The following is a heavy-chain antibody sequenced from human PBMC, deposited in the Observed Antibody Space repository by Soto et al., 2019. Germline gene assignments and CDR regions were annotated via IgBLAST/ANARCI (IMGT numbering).Heavy chain of an antibody. J-gene: IGHJ1*01. V-gene: IGHV3-23*01. CDR1: GFTFSSYA. CDR3: AKDLNNDYGDYGDSEYFQH. CDR2: ISGSGGST. D-gene: IGHD4-17*01. Sequence: GGSLRLSCAASGFTFSSYAMSWVRQAPGKGLEWVSAISGSGGSTYYADSVKGRFTISRDNSKNTLYLQMNSLRAEDTAVYYCAKDLNNDYGDYGDSEYFQHWGQGTLVTVSS.